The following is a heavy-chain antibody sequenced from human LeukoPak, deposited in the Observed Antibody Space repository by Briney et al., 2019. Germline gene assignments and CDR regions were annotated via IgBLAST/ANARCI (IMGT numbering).Heavy chain of an antibody. CDR3: ARDLLGGGYSYGYGVSGDDY. D-gene: IGHD5-18*01. Sequence: PSGTLSLTCTVSGGSISSSSYYWGWIRQRPGEGLEWIGSIYHSGSTYYNPSLKSRVTISVDTSKNQFSLKLSSVTAADTAVYYCARDLLGGGYSYGYGVSGDDYWGQGTLVTVSS. CDR2: IYHSGST. V-gene: IGHV4-39*07. J-gene: IGHJ4*02. CDR1: GGSISSSSYY.